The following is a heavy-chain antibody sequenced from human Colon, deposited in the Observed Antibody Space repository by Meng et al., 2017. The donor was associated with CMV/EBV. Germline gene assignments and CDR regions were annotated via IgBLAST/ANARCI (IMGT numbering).Heavy chain of an antibody. D-gene: IGHD6-13*01. CDR1: GFTFSTYS. Sequence: SLGICCAASGFTFSTYSLNWVRQAPGKGLEWVSSISHSSDTKYADSVKGRFTLSRDNAQNSVSLQMNSLTAEDTAIYYCARGWPPDYWGRGTLVTVSS. V-gene: IGHV3-21*04. J-gene: IGHJ4*02. CDR3: ARGWPPDY. CDR2: ISHSSDT.